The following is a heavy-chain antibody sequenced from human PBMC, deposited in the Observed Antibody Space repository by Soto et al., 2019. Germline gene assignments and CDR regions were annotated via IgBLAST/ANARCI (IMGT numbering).Heavy chain of an antibody. V-gene: IGHV4-30-4*01. CDR2: IYYSGST. CDR3: ARESYYYDSSGHLDY. D-gene: IGHD3-22*01. J-gene: IGHJ4*02. Sequence: QVQLQESGPGLVKPSQTLSLTCTVSGGSISSGAYYWSWIRQPPGKGLEWIGYIYYSGSTYYNPSLKSRVTISVDTSKNQFSLKLSSVTAADTAVYYCARESYYYDSSGHLDYWGQGTLVTVSS. CDR1: GGSISSGAYY.